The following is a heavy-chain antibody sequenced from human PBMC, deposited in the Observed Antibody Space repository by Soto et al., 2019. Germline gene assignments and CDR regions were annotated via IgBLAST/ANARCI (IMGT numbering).Heavy chain of an antibody. J-gene: IGHJ4*02. CDR3: AKEGHWLDVLLDS. Sequence: GGSLRLSCTASGFTFSNSAMTWVRQAPGKGLEWVSIISAAGRSAYHADSVKGRFTISRDNSKNTLYLRMTSLRAEDTAVYYCAKEGHWLDVLLDSWGQGTLVTVSS. D-gene: IGHD6-19*01. CDR2: ISAAGRSA. V-gene: IGHV3-23*01. CDR1: GFTFSNSA.